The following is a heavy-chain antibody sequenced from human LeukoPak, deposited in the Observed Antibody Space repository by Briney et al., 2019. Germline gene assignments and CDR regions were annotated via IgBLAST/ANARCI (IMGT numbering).Heavy chain of an antibody. CDR3: ARAENSGWYGEY. CDR2: ITNNGGST. D-gene: IGHD6-19*01. J-gene: IGHJ4*02. V-gene: IGHV3-64*01. Sequence: PGGSLRLSCAASGFTCSTYAMHWVRQAPGKGLEYVSAITNNGGSTYYANSVKGRFTISRDNSKNTLYLQMDSLRAEDMAVYYCARAENSGWYGEYWGQGTLVTVSS. CDR1: GFTCSTYA.